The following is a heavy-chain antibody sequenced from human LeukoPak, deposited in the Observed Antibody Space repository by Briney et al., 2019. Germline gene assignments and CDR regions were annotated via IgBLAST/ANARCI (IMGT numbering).Heavy chain of an antibody. J-gene: IGHJ5*02. D-gene: IGHD3-22*01. CDR2: IYYSGST. CDR1: GGSISSSSYY. CDR3: ARGITMIVVATFDP. Sequence: PSETLSLTCTVSGGSISSSSYYWGWIRQPPGKGLEWIGSIYYSGSTYYNPSLKSRVTISVDTSKNQFSLKLSSVTAADTAVYYCARGITMIVVATFDPWGQGTLVTVSS. V-gene: IGHV4-39*01.